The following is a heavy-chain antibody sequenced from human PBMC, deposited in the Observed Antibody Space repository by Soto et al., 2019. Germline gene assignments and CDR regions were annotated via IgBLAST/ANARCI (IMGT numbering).Heavy chain of an antibody. Sequence: SETLSLTCAVYGGSFSGYYWSWIRQPPGKGLEWIGEINHSGSTNYNPSLKSRVTISVDTSKNQLSLKLNSVTAADTAVYYCARADSGSQNWFDPWGQGTLVTVSS. CDR3: ARADSGSQNWFDP. V-gene: IGHV4-34*01. CDR2: INHSGST. D-gene: IGHD1-26*01. CDR1: GGSFSGYY. J-gene: IGHJ5*02.